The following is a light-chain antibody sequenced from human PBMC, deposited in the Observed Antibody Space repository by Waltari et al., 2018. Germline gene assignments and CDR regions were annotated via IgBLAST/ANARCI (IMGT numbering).Light chain of an antibody. Sequence: SSELTQDPAVSVALGQTVRITCQGDSLRRYYASWYQRRPGQAPRLVLYGQDNRPSGIPDRFSGSTSVGTASLTITWAQAEDEADYYCHSRDTISTRVFGGGTRLTV. CDR3: HSRDTISTRV. CDR1: SLRRYY. V-gene: IGLV3-19*01. J-gene: IGLJ3*02. CDR2: GQD.